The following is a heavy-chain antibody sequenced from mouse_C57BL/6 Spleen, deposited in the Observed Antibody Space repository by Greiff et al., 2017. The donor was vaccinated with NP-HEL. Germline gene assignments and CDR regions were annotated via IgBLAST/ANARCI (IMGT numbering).Heavy chain of an antibody. J-gene: IGHJ3*01. CDR1: GYTFTDYE. CDR2: IDPETGGT. CDR3: TSWGYDGFAY. V-gene: IGHV1-15*01. D-gene: IGHD2-2*01. Sequence: QVQLKQSGAELVRPGASVTLSCKASGYTFTDYEMHWVKQTPVHGLEWIGAIDPETGGTAYNQKFKGKAILTADKSSSTAYMELRSLTSEDSAVYYCTSWGYDGFAYWGQGTLVTVSA.